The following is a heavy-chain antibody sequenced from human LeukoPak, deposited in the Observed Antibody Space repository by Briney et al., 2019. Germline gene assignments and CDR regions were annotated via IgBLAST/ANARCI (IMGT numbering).Heavy chain of an antibody. CDR1: GFTVSSNY. V-gene: IGHV3-53*01. CDR3: VATTSFDY. Sequence: GGSLRLSCAASGFTVSSNYMSWVRQAPGKGLEWVSVIYSGGSAYYADSVKGRFTISRDNSKNTLYLQMNSLRAEDTAVYYCVATTSFDYWGQGTLVTVSS. CDR2: IYSGGSA. J-gene: IGHJ4*02. D-gene: IGHD5-12*01.